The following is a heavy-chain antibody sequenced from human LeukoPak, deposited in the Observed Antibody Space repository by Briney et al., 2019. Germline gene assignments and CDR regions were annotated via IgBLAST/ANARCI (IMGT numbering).Heavy chain of an antibody. CDR2: INHSGST. CDR3: ARSQYYYDSSGYFDY. J-gene: IGHJ4*02. CDR1: GGSFSGYY. D-gene: IGHD3-22*01. Sequence: SETLSLTCAVYGGSFSGYYWSWIRQPPGKGLEWIGEINHSGSTNYNPSLKSRVTISVDRSKNQFSLKLSSVTAADTAVYYCARSQYYYDSSGYFDYWGQGTLVTVSS. V-gene: IGHV4-34*01.